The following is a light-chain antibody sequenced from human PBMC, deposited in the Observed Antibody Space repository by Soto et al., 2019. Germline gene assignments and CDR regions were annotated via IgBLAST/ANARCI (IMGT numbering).Light chain of an antibody. J-gene: IGKJ4*01. CDR1: QSISSY. Sequence: DIQMTQSPPSLSASVGDRVTITCRASQSISSYLNWYQQKPGKAPKLLIYAASSLQSGVPSRFSGSGSGTDFTLTISSLQPEDFATYYCQQSYSTLGTFGGGTKVDIK. CDR3: QQSYSTLGT. V-gene: IGKV1-39*01. CDR2: AAS.